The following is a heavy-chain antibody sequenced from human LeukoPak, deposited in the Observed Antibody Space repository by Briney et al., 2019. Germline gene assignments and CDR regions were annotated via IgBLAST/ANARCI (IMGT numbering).Heavy chain of an antibody. J-gene: IGHJ4*02. Sequence: GGSLRLSCAASGFTFSSYAMSWVRQAPGKGLEWVSSISSSSSYIYYADSVKGRFTISRDNAKNSLYLQMNSLRAEDTAVYYCAREGIVGATDHRGQGTLVTVSS. CDR3: AREGIVGATDH. V-gene: IGHV3-21*01. D-gene: IGHD1-26*01. CDR2: ISSSSSYI. CDR1: GFTFSSYA.